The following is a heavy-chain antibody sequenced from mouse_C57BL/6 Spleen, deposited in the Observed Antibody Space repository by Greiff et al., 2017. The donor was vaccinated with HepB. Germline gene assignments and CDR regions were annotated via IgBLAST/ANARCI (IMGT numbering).Heavy chain of an antibody. Sequence: QVQLKQPGAELVKPGASVKLSCKASGYTFTSYWMQWVKQRPGQGLEWIGEIDPSDSYTNYNQKFKGKATLTVDTSSSTAYMQLSSLTSEDSAVYYCARRDYGSLFAYWGQGTLVTVSA. D-gene: IGHD1-1*01. CDR1: GYTFTSYW. CDR3: ARRDYGSLFAY. V-gene: IGHV1-50*01. J-gene: IGHJ3*01. CDR2: IDPSDSYT.